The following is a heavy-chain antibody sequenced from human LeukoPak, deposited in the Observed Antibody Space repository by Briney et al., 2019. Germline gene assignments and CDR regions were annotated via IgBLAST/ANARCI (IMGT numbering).Heavy chain of an antibody. CDR2: IYPGDSDT. Sequence: GESLKISCKGSGYSLTSYWIGWVRQMPGKGQEWMGIIYPGDSDTRYSPSFQGQVTISADKSISTAYLQWSSLKASDTAMYYCARHTGGYYDSSGHYYALYYFDYWGQGTLVTVSS. CDR1: GYSLTSYW. J-gene: IGHJ4*02. CDR3: ARHTGGYYDSSGHYYALYYFDY. D-gene: IGHD3-22*01. V-gene: IGHV5-51*01.